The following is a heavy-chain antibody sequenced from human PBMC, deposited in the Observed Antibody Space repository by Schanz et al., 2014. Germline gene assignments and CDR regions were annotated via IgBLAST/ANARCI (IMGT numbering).Heavy chain of an antibody. V-gene: IGHV3-74*02. Sequence: EVQLVESGGGLVQPGRSLRLSCAASGFTFSSYWMHWVRQVPGKGLVWVSRIKSDGSSTSYADSVKGRFTISRDNAKNTLYLQMNSLRVEDTAVYYCASDFGGYNLGYWGQGMLVTVSS. CDR2: IKSDGSST. D-gene: IGHD5-12*01. CDR1: GFTFSSYW. CDR3: ASDFGGYNLGY. J-gene: IGHJ4*02.